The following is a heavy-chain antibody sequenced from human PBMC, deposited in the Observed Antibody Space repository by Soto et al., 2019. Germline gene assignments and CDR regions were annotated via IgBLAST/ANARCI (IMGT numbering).Heavy chain of an antibody. CDR3: ASLPSSYNRSGYCSFGWYFDF. CDR1: GGTFSSYA. V-gene: IGHV1-69*12. J-gene: IGHJ2*01. Sequence: QVQLVQSGAEVKKPGSSVKVSCKASGGTFSSYAISWVRQAPGQGLEWMGGIIPILGTANYAQKFQGRVTFTADESMSTASMGLSCLVFEDPAVYYYASLPSSYNRSGYCSFGWYFDFWGRGNLVTVSS. D-gene: IGHD3-22*01. CDR2: IIPILGTA.